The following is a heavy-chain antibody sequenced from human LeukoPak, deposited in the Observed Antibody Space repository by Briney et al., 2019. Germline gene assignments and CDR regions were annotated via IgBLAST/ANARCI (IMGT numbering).Heavy chain of an antibody. CDR2: ISGSGGSS. J-gene: IGHJ4*02. CDR3: TKEGWNLRSEDYNSYWYGGVDY. Sequence: GGSLRLSCAASAFTFSSYAMNWLRQAAGKGLEWVSTISGSGGSSYYADSVKGRFTISRDNSKNTLYLQMNSLRAEDTAVSYCTKEGWNLRSEDYNSYWYGGVDYWGQGTLVTVSS. CDR1: AFTFSSYA. V-gene: IGHV3-23*01. D-gene: IGHD6-19*01.